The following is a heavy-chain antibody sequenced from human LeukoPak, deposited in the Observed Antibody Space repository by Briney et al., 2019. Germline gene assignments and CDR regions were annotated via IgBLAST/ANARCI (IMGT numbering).Heavy chain of an antibody. CDR1: GGSISSAHDF. V-gene: IGHV4-61*02. CDR3: ARGPGMATIKD. Sequence: SQTLSLTCTVSGGSISSAHDFWSWIRQPAGKGLEWIGRIYTSGSTDYNPSLKSRVTISIDTSKNQFSLKLSSVTAADTAVYYCARGPGMATIKDWGQGTLVTVSS. CDR2: IYTSGST. J-gene: IGHJ4*02. D-gene: IGHD5-24*01.